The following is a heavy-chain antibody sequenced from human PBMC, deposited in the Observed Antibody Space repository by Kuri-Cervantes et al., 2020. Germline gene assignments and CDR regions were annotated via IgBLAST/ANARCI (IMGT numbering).Heavy chain of an antibody. V-gene: IGHV3-66*01. CDR2: IHSGGST. Sequence: GESLKISCAASGFTVSSNYMSWVRQAPGKGLEWVSVIHSGGSTYYADSVKGRFTISRDNSKNTLYLQMNSLRAEDTAVYYCARVAPNYYYGMDVWGQGTTVTVSS. CDR1: GFTVSSNY. CDR3: ARVAPNYYYGMDV. J-gene: IGHJ6*02. D-gene: IGHD2-15*01.